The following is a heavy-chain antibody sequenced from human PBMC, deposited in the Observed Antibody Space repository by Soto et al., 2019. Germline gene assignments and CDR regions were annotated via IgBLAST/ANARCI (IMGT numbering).Heavy chain of an antibody. D-gene: IGHD6-19*01. V-gene: IGHV4-39*01. CDR1: GGSISSSSYY. CDR2: IYYSGST. CDR3: ARHVGEMVSSGWYGENWFDP. J-gene: IGHJ5*02. Sequence: PSETLSLTCTVSGGSISSSSYYWGWIRQPPGKGLVWIGSIYYSGSTYYNPSLKSRVTISVDTSKNQFSLKLSSVTAADTAVYYCARHVGEMVSSGWYGENWFDPWGQGTLVTVSS.